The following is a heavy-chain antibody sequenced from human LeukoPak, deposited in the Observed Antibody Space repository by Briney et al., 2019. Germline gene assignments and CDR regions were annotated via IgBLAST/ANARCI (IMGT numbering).Heavy chain of an antibody. CDR3: ARAGYSYGPTAPFYFDY. D-gene: IGHD5-18*01. CDR2: IPYDGSNK. J-gene: IGHJ4*02. CDR1: GFTFSSYA. Sequence: GRSLRLSCAASGFTFSSYAMHWVRQSPGKGLEWVAVIPYDGSNKYYADSVKGRFTISRDNSKNTLYLQMNSLRAEDTAVYYCARAGYSYGPTAPFYFDYWGQGTLVTVSS. V-gene: IGHV3-30*04.